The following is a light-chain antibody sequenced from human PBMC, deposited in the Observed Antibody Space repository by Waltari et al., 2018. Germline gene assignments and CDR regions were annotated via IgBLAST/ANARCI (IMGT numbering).Light chain of an antibody. V-gene: IGKV4-1*01. Sequence: IVMTQSPDSLAVSLGESATINCKSTQTLFHSSTKKTNLAWFQHKPGQPPKLLVSRGSARESGVPDRFSASGSGTEFTLTISSLQAEDVAIYYCQQYYSLPRTFGQGTKVEIK. CDR1: QTLFHSSTKKTN. CDR3: QQYYSLPRT. J-gene: IGKJ1*01. CDR2: RGS.